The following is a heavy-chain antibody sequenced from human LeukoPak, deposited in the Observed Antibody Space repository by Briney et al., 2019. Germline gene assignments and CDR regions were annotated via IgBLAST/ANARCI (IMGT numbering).Heavy chain of an antibody. V-gene: IGHV3-30*02. CDR1: GFTFSSYA. CDR2: IRHDASNK. CDR3: AKDDRDYDFWSGYFDY. D-gene: IGHD3-3*01. J-gene: IGHJ4*02. Sequence: GGSLRLSCVASGFTFSSYAMYWVRQAQAKGLEWVAVIRHDASNKDYADSLKGRFTISRDNSKNTLFLQMNSLRAEDTAVYYCAKDDRDYDFWSGYFDYWGQGILVTVSS.